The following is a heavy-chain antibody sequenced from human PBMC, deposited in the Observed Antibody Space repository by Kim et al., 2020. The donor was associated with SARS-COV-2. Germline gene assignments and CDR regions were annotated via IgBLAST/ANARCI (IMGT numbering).Heavy chain of an antibody. CDR3: ARVKGSYGSWYFDL. Sequence: SETLSLTCAVSGSSISSSNWWGWIRQPPGKGLEWIGYIYYSGSTYYNPSLKSRVTMSVDTSKNQFSLKLSSVTAVDTAVYYCARVKGSYGSWYFDLWGRGTLVTVSS. J-gene: IGHJ2*01. CDR2: IYYSGST. CDR1: GSSISSSNW. V-gene: IGHV4-28*03. D-gene: IGHD5-18*01.